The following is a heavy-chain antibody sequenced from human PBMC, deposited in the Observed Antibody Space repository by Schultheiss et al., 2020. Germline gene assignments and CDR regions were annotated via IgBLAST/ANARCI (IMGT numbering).Heavy chain of an antibody. D-gene: IGHD4-17*01. V-gene: IGHV4-30-2*01. CDR1: GGSISSGGYS. CDR2: IYYSGST. J-gene: IGHJ5*02. Sequence: SATLSLTCAVSGGSISSGGYSWSWIRQPPGKGLEWIGNIYYSGSTYYNPSLKSRVTISVDTSKNQFSLKLSSVTAADTAVYYCARDRSRYGDYNWFDPWGQGALVTVPS. CDR3: ARDRSRYGDYNWFDP.